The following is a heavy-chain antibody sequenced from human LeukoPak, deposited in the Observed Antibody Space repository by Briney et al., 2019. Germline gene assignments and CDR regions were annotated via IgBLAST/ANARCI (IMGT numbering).Heavy chain of an antibody. CDR3: AKGMRSLYYFDN. Sequence: GSLRLSCAASGFTFNNYAMTWVRQAPGKGLAWVSAISGTGDGTYYADSVKGRFTISRDTSKNTLYLQMNSLRAEDTAVYYCAKGMRSLYYFDNWGRGTLVTVSS. CDR2: ISGTGDGT. J-gene: IGHJ4*02. V-gene: IGHV3-23*01. CDR1: GFTFNNYA.